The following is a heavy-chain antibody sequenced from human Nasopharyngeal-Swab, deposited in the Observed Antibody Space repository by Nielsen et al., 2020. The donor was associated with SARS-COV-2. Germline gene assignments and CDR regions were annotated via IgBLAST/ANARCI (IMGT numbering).Heavy chain of an antibody. CDR3: AKGKARRAAGYGMDV. Sequence: GGSLRLSCAASGFTFDDYAMHWVRQAPGKGLEWVSGISWNSGSIGYADSVKGRFTISRDNAKNSLYLQMNSLRAEDTALYYCAKGKARRAAGYGMDVWGQGTTVTVSS. V-gene: IGHV3-9*01. CDR2: ISWNSGSI. CDR1: GFTFDDYA. J-gene: IGHJ6*02. D-gene: IGHD6-13*01.